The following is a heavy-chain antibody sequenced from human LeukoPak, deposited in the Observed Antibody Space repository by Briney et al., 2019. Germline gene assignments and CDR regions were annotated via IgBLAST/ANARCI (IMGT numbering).Heavy chain of an antibody. CDR2: IYSGGST. CDR3: ARIAYNYGWGAFDI. J-gene: IGHJ3*02. CDR1: GFSVSSNH. D-gene: IGHD3-10*01. Sequence: QSGGSLRLSCAASGFSVSSNHMNWVRQAPGKGLEWVSVIYSGGSTYYADSVKGRFTISRDNSKNTLYLQMNSLRAEDTAVYYCARIAYNYGWGAFDIWGQGTMVTVSS. V-gene: IGHV3-66*01.